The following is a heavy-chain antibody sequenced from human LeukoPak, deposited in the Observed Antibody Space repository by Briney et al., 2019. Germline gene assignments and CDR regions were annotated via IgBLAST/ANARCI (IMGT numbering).Heavy chain of an antibody. D-gene: IGHD3-3*01. J-gene: IGHJ5*02. CDR2: INHSGST. V-gene: IGHV4-34*01. Sequence: SETLSLTCAVYGGSFSGYYWSWIRQPPGKVLEWIGEINHSGSTNYNPSLKSRVTISVDTSKNQFSLKLSSVTAADTAVYYCARTYYDFWSGYYAGNWFDPWGQGTLVTVSS. CDR3: ARTYYDFWSGYYAGNWFDP. CDR1: GGSFSGYY.